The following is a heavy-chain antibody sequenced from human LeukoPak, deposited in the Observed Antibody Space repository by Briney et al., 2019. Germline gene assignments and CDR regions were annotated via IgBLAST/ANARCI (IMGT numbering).Heavy chain of an antibody. D-gene: IGHD2-2*01. CDR3: ARSYCSSSCYAVGAFDI. V-gene: IGHV4-39*01. J-gene: IGHJ3*02. Sequence: SETLSLTCTVSGGSISSSTHYWGWIRQPPGKGLEWMGSIYYSGTTYYSPSLKSRVTISVDMSKNQFSLRLSSVTAADTAAYYCARSYCSSSCYAVGAFDIWGQGTVVTVSS. CDR2: IYYSGTT. CDR1: GGSISSSTHY.